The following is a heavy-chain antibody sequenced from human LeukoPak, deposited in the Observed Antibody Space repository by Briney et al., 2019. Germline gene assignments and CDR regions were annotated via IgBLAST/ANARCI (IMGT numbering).Heavy chain of an antibody. CDR2: ISSSSSYI. CDR3: ASYYDFWSGYYTYYFDY. D-gene: IGHD3-3*01. CDR1: GFTFSTFS. V-gene: IGHV3-21*01. J-gene: IGHJ4*02. Sequence: GGSLRLSCAASGFTFSTFSMNWVRQAPGKGLEWVSSISSSSSYIYYADSVKGRFTISRDNAKNSLYLQMNSLRAEDTAVYYCASYYDFWSGYYTYYFDYWGQGTLVTVSS.